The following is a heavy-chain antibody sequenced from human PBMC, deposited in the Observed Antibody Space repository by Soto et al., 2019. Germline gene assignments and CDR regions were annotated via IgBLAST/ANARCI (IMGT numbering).Heavy chain of an antibody. V-gene: IGHV4-59*01. CDR2: IYYSDST. J-gene: IGHJ5*02. D-gene: IGHD3-22*01. Sequence: SETLSLTCTVSGGSISSYYWSWIRQPPGKGLEWIGYIYYSDSTNYNPSLNSRFTISVDTSKNQFSLRLSSVTAADTAVYYCARLGGYYQSLDTWGQGTLVTVSS. CDR3: ARLGGYYQSLDT. CDR1: GGSISSYY.